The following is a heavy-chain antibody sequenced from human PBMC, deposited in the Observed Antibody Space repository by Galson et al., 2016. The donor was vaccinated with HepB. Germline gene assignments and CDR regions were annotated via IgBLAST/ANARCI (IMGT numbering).Heavy chain of an antibody. CDR3: AKDALITLVRGVIMSYFDY. CDR2: ISNDGSNK. Sequence: SLRLSCAASGSTFSSYEMNWVRQAPGKGLEWVAVISNDGSNKDYADSVKGRFTISRDNSKNTLYLQMNSLRPEDTAVYYCAKDALITLVRGVIMSYFDYWGQGALVTVSS. V-gene: IGHV3-30*18. J-gene: IGHJ4*02. CDR1: GSTFSSYE. D-gene: IGHD3-10*01.